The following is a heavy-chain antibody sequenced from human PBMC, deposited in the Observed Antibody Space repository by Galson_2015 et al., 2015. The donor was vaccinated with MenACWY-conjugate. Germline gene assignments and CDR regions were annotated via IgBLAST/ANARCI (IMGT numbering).Heavy chain of an antibody. CDR1: GFTFITHA. J-gene: IGHJ5*02. V-gene: IGHV3-23*01. Sequence: SLRLSCAASGFTFITHAMSWVRQAPGKGLEWVSGIGGRGGSGAGTYYADSVKGRFTISRDNSKNTLYLQMNSLRAEDTAVYYCATGSSWYTWFDPWGQGTLVTVSS. CDR3: ATGSSWYTWFDP. CDR2: IGGRGGSGAGT. D-gene: IGHD6-13*01.